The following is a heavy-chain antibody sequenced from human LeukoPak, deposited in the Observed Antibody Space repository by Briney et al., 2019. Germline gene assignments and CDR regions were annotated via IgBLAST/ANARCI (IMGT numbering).Heavy chain of an antibody. CDR3: ARGGGLDV. J-gene: IGHJ6*02. CDR1: GFTFSSYW. CDR2: INHNGNVN. V-gene: IGHV3-7*03. Sequence: GGSLRLSCAASGFTFSSYWMNWARQAPGKGLEWVASINHNGNVNYYVDSVKGRFTISRDNAKNSLYLQMSNLRAEDMAVYFCARGGGLDVWGQGATVTVSS. D-gene: IGHD3-16*01.